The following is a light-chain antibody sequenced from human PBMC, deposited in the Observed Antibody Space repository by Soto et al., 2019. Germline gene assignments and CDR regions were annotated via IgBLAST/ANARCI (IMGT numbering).Light chain of an antibody. Sequence: QSVLTQPPSVSAAPGQKVTIFCSGSSSNIGNNYVSWYQQLPGTAPKLLIYDNNKRPSGIPDRFSGSKSGTSATLGITGLQTGDEADYYCGTWDSSLSAAGVFGGGTQLTVL. CDR1: SSNIGNNY. CDR2: DNN. V-gene: IGLV1-51*01. CDR3: GTWDSSLSAAGV. J-gene: IGLJ2*01.